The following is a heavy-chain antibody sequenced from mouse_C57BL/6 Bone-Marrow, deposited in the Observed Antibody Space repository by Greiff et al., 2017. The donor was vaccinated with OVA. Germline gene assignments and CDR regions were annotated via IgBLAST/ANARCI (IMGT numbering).Heavy chain of an antibody. CDR1: GYTFTSYW. CDR2: IHPNSGST. V-gene: IGHV1-64*01. J-gene: IGHJ4*01. CDR3: ARGLWYYAMDY. D-gene: IGHD3-3*01. Sequence: VKLQQSGAELVKPGASVKLSCKASGYTFTSYWMHWVKQRPGQGLEWIGMIHPNSGSTNYNEKFKSKATLTVDKSSSTAYMQLSSLTSEDSAVYYCARGLWYYAMDYWGQGTSVTVSS.